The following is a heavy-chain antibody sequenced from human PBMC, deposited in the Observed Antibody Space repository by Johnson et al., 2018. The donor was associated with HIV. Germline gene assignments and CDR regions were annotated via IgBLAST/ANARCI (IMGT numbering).Heavy chain of an antibody. J-gene: IGHJ3*02. CDR3: AKVRYDSSGYWYREHDAFDI. CDR2: ISTSGGGI. D-gene: IGHD3-22*01. CDR1: GFTFTDYY. Sequence: VQLVESGGGVVQPGRSLRLSCVASGFTFTDYYMTWIRQAPGKGLEWVSHISTSGGGIYYAASVTGRFPIPRDNAKNSQYLQMNSLRAEDTALYYCAKVRYDSSGYWYREHDAFDIWGQGTMVTVSS. V-gene: IGHV3-11*01.